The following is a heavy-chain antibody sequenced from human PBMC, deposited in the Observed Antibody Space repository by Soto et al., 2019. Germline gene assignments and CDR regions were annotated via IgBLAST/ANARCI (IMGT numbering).Heavy chain of an antibody. J-gene: IGHJ4*02. D-gene: IGHD6-13*01. Sequence: PGESLKISCKGSXYSFTTYWITWVRQMPGKGLEWMGRIDPSDSYINYSPSFQGHVTISTDKSISTAYLQWSSLKASDTAIYFCARHMSLSMYTSTWYVDYWGQGTLVTVSS. V-gene: IGHV5-10-1*01. CDR3: ARHMSLSMYTSTWYVDY. CDR2: IDPSDSYI. CDR1: XYSFTTYW.